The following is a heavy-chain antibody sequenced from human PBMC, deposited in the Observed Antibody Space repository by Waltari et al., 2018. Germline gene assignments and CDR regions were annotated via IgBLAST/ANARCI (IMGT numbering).Heavy chain of an antibody. J-gene: IGHJ4*02. D-gene: IGHD3-10*01. CDR2: IDSDGST. CDR1: GGPISSSSYY. CDR3: ATPFYAASGSFLSY. Sequence: QLQLQESGPGLVKPSETLSLTCTVPGGPISSSSYYWGWIRQPPGKGLVWVSRIDSDGSTTTYADSVKGRFTISRDNTKNTLYLQMNGLTAEDTGVYYCATPFYAASGSFLSYWGQGTLVAVSS. V-gene: IGHV4-39*01.